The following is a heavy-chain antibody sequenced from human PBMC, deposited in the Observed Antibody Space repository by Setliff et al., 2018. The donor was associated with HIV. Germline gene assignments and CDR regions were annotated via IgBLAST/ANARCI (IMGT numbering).Heavy chain of an antibody. Sequence: ASVKVSCKASGYTFTTYSLHWVRQAPGQSLEWMGWINVGNGDTKYSQDLQGRITITRDTSANPAYMELSRLRSDDTAVYFCARGALLAVFDFDHWGHGTLVTVSS. CDR2: INVGNGDT. V-gene: IGHV1-3*01. D-gene: IGHD3-10*01. CDR3: ARGALLAVFDFDH. CDR1: GYTFTTYS. J-gene: IGHJ4*01.